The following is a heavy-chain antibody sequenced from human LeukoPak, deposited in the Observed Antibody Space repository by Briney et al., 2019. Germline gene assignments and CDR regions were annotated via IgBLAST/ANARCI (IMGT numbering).Heavy chain of an antibody. V-gene: IGHV3-48*01. CDR1: GFTFSTYS. Sequence: GGSLRLSCAASGFTFSTYSMNWVRQAPGKGLEWVSCISSSSSTIYYADSVKGRFTISRDNAKNSLYLQMNSLRAEDTAVYYCARGSTYYDSSGQVPFDYWGQGTLVTVSS. CDR2: ISSSSSTI. D-gene: IGHD3-22*01. J-gene: IGHJ4*02. CDR3: ARGSTYYDSSGQVPFDY.